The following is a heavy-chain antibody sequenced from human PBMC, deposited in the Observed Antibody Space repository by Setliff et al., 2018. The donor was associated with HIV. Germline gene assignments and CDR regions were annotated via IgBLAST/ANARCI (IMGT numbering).Heavy chain of an antibody. CDR2: IYYSGST. CDR1: GGSISRYY. CDR3: ARGPSLQTTLFDY. V-gene: IGHV4-59*01. J-gene: IGHJ4*02. Sequence: SETLSLTCTVSGGSISRYYWSWIRQPPGKGLEWIGYIYYSGSTNYNPSLKSRVTISVDTSKNQFSLKLTSVTAADAAVYYCARGPSLQTTLFDYWGQGTLVTVSS.